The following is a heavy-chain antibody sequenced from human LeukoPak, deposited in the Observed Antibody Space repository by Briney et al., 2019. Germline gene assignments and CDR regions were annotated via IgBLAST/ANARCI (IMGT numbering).Heavy chain of an antibody. D-gene: IGHD4-17*01. Sequence: ASVKVSCKASGYTFTGYYMHWVRQAPGQGLEWMGWINPNSGGTNYAQKFQGWVTMTRDTSISTAYMELSRLRSDDTAVYYCARETKGATTELDNWGQGTLVTVSS. CDR3: ARETKGATTELDN. CDR2: INPNSGGT. J-gene: IGHJ4*02. CDR1: GYTFTGYY. V-gene: IGHV1-2*04.